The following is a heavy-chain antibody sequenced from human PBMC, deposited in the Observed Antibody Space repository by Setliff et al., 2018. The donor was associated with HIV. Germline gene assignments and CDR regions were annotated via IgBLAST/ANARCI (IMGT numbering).Heavy chain of an antibody. CDR2: MYYSGNT. CDR1: GGSISTGGYY. Sequence: SETLSLTCTVSGGSISTGGYYWGWIRQPPGKGLEWIGSMYYSGNTYYNPSLKSRVTISTDTSRNQFSLRLSSVTAADTAVYYCARVQVGGYNFYFDYWGQGTLVTVS. CDR3: ARVQVGGYNFYFDY. J-gene: IGHJ4*02. V-gene: IGHV4-39*01. D-gene: IGHD5-12*01.